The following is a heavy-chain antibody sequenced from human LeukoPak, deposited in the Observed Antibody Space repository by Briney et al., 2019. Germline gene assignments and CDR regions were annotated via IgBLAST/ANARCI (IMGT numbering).Heavy chain of an antibody. CDR2: IKSKTDGGIT. Sequence: GGSLRLSCAASGFTFSNAWMSWVRHAPGKGLEWVGRIKSKTDGGITDYAAPVKGRFTISRDDSKNTLYLQMNSLKTEDTAVYYCTTAAYYGSGSYSDWGQGTLVTVSS. J-gene: IGHJ4*02. CDR1: GFTFSNAW. CDR3: TTAAYYGSGSYSD. V-gene: IGHV3-15*01. D-gene: IGHD3-10*01.